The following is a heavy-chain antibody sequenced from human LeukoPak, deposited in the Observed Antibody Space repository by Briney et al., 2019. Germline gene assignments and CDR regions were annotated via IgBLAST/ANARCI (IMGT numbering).Heavy chain of an antibody. CDR2: IYYSGST. CDR1: GGSISSYY. J-gene: IGHJ5*02. CDR3: ARHGGYCSSTSCYLGWFDP. V-gene: IGHV4-59*08. Sequence: PSETLSLTCTVSGGSISSYYWSWIRQPPGKGLEWIGYIYYSGSTNYNPSLKSRVTISVDTSKNQFSLKLSSVTAADTAVYYCARHGGYCSSTSCYLGWFDPWGQGTLVTVSS. D-gene: IGHD2-2*01.